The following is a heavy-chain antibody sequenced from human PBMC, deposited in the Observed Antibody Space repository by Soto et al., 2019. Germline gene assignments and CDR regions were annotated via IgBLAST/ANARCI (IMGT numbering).Heavy chain of an antibody. J-gene: IGHJ5*02. Sequence: SQTQSVTNTVAEGSIGSLGGCCILKQQTPGKDLEWIGYILDSGNTYSNPSLKRRVTISIDRSKNQFSLKLSFVTAADTAMYYCARGVEHYAYSSSLFWFDPSAQGPFLTVSS. CDR3: ARGVEHYAYSSSLFWFDP. V-gene: IGHV4-30-2*01. D-gene: IGHD6-6*01. CDR1: EGSIGSLGGC. CDR2: ILDSGNT.